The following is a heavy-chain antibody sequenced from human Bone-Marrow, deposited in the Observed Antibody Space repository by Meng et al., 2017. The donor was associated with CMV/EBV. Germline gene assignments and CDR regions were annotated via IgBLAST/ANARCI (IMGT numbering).Heavy chain of an antibody. V-gene: IGHV1-2*02. Sequence: ASVKVSCKASGYTFTGYYMHWVRQAPGQGLEWMGWINPNSGGTNYAQKFQGRVTMTRDKSISTAYMELSRLRSDDTAVYYCAGPSAVGYRSGWTDAFDIWGQGTMVTVPS. J-gene: IGHJ3*02. CDR1: GYTFTGYY. CDR3: AGPSAVGYRSGWTDAFDI. CDR2: INPNSGGT. D-gene: IGHD6-19*01.